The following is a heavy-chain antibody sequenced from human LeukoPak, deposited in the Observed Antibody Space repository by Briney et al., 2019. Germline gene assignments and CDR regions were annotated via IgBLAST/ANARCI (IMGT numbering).Heavy chain of an antibody. Sequence: GESLKVSCKGSGYTFKSHRIAWVRQMPGKGLEYMGIIYPGDSDTRYSPSFQGQVTISADKSISTAYLQWSSLKASDTAMYFCAFGASNWDQFDFWGQGTLVTVSS. D-gene: IGHD7-27*01. J-gene: IGHJ5*01. CDR2: IYPGDSDT. CDR1: GYTFKSHR. CDR3: AFGASNWDQFDF. V-gene: IGHV5-51*06.